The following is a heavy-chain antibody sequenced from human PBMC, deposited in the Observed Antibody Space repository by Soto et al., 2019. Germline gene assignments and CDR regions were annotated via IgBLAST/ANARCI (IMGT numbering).Heavy chain of an antibody. CDR1: GYTFTSYG. CDR3: ARDTLRGRWFGELWLDY. CDR2: ISAYNGNT. Sequence: QVQLVQSGAEVKKPGASVKVSCKASGYTFTSYGISWVRQAPGQGLEWMGWISAYNGNTNYAQKLQGRVTLTTDTTTSTAYMELRSLRSDDTAVYYCARDTLRGRWFGELWLDYWGQGTLVTVSS. J-gene: IGHJ4*02. D-gene: IGHD3-10*01. V-gene: IGHV1-18*04.